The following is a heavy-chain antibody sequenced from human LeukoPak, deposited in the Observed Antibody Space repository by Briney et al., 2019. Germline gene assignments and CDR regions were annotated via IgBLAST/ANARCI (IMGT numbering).Heavy chain of an antibody. D-gene: IGHD5-24*01. Sequence: GASVKASCKASGYTFTGYYMHWVRQAPGQGLEWMGWINPNSGGTNYAQKFQGWVTMTRDTSISTAYMELSRLRSDDTAVYYCARDLRDGYNYYYYGMDVWGQGTTVTVSS. CDR2: INPNSGGT. CDR3: ARDLRDGYNYYYYGMDV. CDR1: GYTFTGYY. J-gene: IGHJ6*02. V-gene: IGHV1-2*04.